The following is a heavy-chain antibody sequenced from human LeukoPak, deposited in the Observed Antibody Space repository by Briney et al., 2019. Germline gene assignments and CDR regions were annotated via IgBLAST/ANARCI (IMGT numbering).Heavy chain of an antibody. CDR2: ISAYNGRT. CDR3: ARCESGSSWPWELGNN. Sequence: ASVKVSCKASGYTFTSYAITWVRQAPGQGLEWMGWISAYNGRTNYAPNLQDRVTLTIDTSTSTAYMELRSLKSDDTAVYFCARCESGSSWPWELGNNWGQGTPVTVSS. J-gene: IGHJ4*02. V-gene: IGHV1-18*01. D-gene: IGHD6-13*01. CDR1: GYTFTSYA.